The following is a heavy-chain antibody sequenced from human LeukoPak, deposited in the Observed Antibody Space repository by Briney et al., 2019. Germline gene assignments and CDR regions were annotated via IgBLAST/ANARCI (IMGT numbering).Heavy chain of an antibody. CDR3: AKDKNRQKSTNFAY. CDR2: IRYDGSNK. D-gene: IGHD2-2*01. J-gene: IGHJ4*02. V-gene: IGHV3-30*02. Sequence: GGSLRLSCAASGFTFSSYGMHWVRQAPGKGLEWVAFIRYDGSNKYYADSVKGRFTISRDNSKNALYPQMNSLRAEDTAVYYCAKDKNRQKSTNFAYWGQGTLVTVSS. CDR1: GFTFSSYG.